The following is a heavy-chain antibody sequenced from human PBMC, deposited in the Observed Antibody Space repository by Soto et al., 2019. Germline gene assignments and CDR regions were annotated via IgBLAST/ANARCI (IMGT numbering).Heavy chain of an antibody. Sequence: GGSLRVSCAASGFTFSSYAMSWVRQAPGKGLEWVSAISGSGGSTYYADSVKGRFTISRDNSKNTLYLQMNSLRAEDTAVYYCEKDLRGSSAPDYRGQGTPVTVSA. D-gene: IGHD6-6*01. V-gene: IGHV3-23*01. CDR2: ISGSGGST. CDR1: GFTFSSYA. J-gene: IGHJ4*02. CDR3: EKDLRGSSAPDY.